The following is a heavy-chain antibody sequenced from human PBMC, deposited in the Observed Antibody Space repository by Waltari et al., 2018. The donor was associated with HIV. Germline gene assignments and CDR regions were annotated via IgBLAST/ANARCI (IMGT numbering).Heavy chain of an antibody. D-gene: IGHD2-2*01. CDR1: GYTFTNYA. V-gene: IGHV1-3*01. J-gene: IGHJ3*02. CDR2: INGGTGNT. CDR3: ARMHSSSATRGAFDI. Sequence: QVQLVQSGAEVKKPGASVRFSCKASGYTFTNYAIQWVRQAPGQRLEWMGWINGGTGNTKHSQKLQDRVTITRDTSASTAYMELSSLRSEDTAVYYCARMHSSSATRGAFDIWGQGTMVTVSS.